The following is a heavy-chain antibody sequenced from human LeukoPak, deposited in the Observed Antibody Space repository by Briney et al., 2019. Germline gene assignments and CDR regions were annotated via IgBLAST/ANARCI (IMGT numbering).Heavy chain of an antibody. Sequence: SETLSLTCAVSGGSISSSDWWSWVRQPPGKGLEWIGEISHSVNTNYNPSLKSRVTISVDKSKNQVSLKLSSVTAADTAVYYCARGIVGATHTGEYYYYGMDVWGQGTTVTVSS. V-gene: IGHV4-4*02. D-gene: IGHD1-26*01. CDR1: GGSISSSDW. J-gene: IGHJ6*02. CDR3: ARGIVGATHTGEYYYYGMDV. CDR2: ISHSVNT.